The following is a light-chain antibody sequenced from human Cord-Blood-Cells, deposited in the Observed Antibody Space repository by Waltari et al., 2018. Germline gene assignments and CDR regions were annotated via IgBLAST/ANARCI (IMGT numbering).Light chain of an antibody. CDR1: SLRSYY. Sequence: SSELTQDPAVSVALGQTVRITCQGDSLRSYYASWYQQKPGHAPGLVIHGKNNRPSGIPGRFSGSSSGNTASLTITGAQAEDEADYYCNSRDSSGNHWVFGGGTKLTVL. CDR3: NSRDSSGNHWV. CDR2: GKN. J-gene: IGLJ3*02. V-gene: IGLV3-19*01.